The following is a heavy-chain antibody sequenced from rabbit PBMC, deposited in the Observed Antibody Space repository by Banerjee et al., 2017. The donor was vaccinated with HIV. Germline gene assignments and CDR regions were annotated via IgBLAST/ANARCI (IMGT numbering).Heavy chain of an antibody. CDR2: INTSSGNT. V-gene: IGHV1S40*01. CDR3: ARDGGGAGFAL. J-gene: IGHJ4*01. Sequence: QSLEESGGDLVKPEGSLTLTCTASGFSLSNKYVMCWVRQAPGKGLEWIACINTSSGNTVYASWAKGRFTISRTSSTTVDLQMTRLTAADTATYFCARDGGGAGFALWGPGTLVTV. D-gene: IGHD3-1*01. CDR1: GFSLSNKYV.